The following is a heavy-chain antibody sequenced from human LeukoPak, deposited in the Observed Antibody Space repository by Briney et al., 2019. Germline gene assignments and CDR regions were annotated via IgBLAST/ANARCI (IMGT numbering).Heavy chain of an antibody. CDR2: IFYSGST. J-gene: IGHJ6*03. CDR3: ARGKRLSLYYYYYMDV. V-gene: IGHV4-39*07. D-gene: IGHD6-25*01. Sequence: SETLSLTCTVSGGSISSDSYSWGWLRQPPGRGLEWIGIIFYSGSTCYNPSLKSRVTISVDTSKNQFSPKLSSVTAADTAVYYCARGKRLSLYYYYYMDVWGKGTTVTVAS. CDR1: GGSISSDSYS.